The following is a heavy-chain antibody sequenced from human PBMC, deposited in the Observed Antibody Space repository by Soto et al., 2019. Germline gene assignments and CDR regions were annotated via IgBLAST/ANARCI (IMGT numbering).Heavy chain of an antibody. J-gene: IGHJ4*02. CDR2: IIPIFGTA. CDR1: GGTFSSYA. CDR3: ASLRYFDWLLSPGFDY. Sequence: SVKVSCKASGGTFSSYAISWVRQAPGQGLEWMGGIIPIFGTANYAQKFQGRVTITADESTSTAYMELSSLRSEDTAVYYCASLRYFDWLLSPGFDYWGQGTLVTVSS. V-gene: IGHV1-69*13. D-gene: IGHD3-9*01.